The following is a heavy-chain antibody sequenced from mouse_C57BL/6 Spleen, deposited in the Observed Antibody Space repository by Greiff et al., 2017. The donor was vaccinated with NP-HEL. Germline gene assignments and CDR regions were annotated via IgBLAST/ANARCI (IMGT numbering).Heavy chain of an antibody. J-gene: IGHJ1*03. V-gene: IGHV1-7*01. D-gene: IGHD1-1*01. Sequence: QVQLKESGAELAKPGASVKLSCKASGYTFTSYWMHWVKQRPGQGLEWIGYINPSSGYTKYNQKFKDKATLTADKSSSTAYMQLSSLTYEDSAVYYCARDYYGSSYEDSHWYFDVWGTGTTVTVAS. CDR3: ARDYYGSSYEDSHWYFDV. CDR2: INPSSGYT. CDR1: GYTFTSYW.